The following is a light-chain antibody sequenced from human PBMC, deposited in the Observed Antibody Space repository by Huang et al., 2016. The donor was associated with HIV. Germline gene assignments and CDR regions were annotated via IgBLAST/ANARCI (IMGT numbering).Light chain of an antibody. CDR1: HSVSTN. J-gene: IGKJ3*01. CDR3: QRYDNWPST. Sequence: ELVMTQSPATLSVSPGVRATLSCRASHSVSTNLARYRQNPGQAPSLLIFGASTRATGIPAVFSGGESGTEFTLTIISLQSEDFAIYYCQRYDNWPSTFGPGTRVDFK. V-gene: IGKV3-15*01. CDR2: GAS.